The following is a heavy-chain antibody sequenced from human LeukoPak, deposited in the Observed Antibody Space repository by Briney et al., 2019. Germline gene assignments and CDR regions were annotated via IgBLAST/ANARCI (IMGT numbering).Heavy chain of an antibody. CDR1: EFTFNNYA. J-gene: IGHJ4*02. Sequence: GGSLRLSCVASEFTFNNYAMSWVRQAPGKGLEWVSTISGRGDTTYYADSVKGRFTISRDKSKNSVFLQMNSLRVDDAAVYYCAKFLPTHIVVANYYFDYWGQGTLVTVST. D-gene: IGHD2-21*01. CDR3: AKFLPTHIVVANYYFDY. CDR2: ISGRGDTT. V-gene: IGHV3-23*01.